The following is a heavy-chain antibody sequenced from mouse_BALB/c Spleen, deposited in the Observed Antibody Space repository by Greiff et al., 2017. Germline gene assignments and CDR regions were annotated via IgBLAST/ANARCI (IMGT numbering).Heavy chain of an antibody. CDR1: GFTFSSFG. V-gene: IGHV5-17*02. J-gene: IGHJ3*01. D-gene: IGHD3-1*01. CDR3: ASGGYDERVWFAY. Sequence: DVKLVESGGGLVQPGGSRKLSCAASGFTFSSFGMHWVRQAPEKGLEWVAYISSGSSTIYYADTVKGRFTISRDNPKNTLFLQMTSLRSEDTAMYYCASGGYDERVWFAYWGQGTLVTVSA. CDR2: ISSGSSTI.